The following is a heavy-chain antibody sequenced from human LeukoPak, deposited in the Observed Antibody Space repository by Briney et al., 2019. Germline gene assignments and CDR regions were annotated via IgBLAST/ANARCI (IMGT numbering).Heavy chain of an antibody. CDR2: IIPIFGTA. Sequence: SVKVSCKASGGTFSSYAISWVRQAPGQGLEWMGGIIPIFGTANYAQKFQGRVTITADESTSTAYMELSSLRSEDTAVYYCARDSSYYYDSSGYYIPDAFDIWGQGTMVTVFS. V-gene: IGHV1-69*01. J-gene: IGHJ3*02. CDR1: GGTFSSYA. D-gene: IGHD3-22*01. CDR3: ARDSSYYYDSSGYYIPDAFDI.